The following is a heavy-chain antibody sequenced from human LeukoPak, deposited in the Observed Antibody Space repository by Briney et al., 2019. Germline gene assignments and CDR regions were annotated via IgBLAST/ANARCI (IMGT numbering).Heavy chain of an antibody. D-gene: IGHD5-18*01. CDR1: GGTFSSYA. Sequence: GASVKVSCKASGGTFSSYAISWVRQAPGKGLEWMGGFDPEDGETIYAQKFQGRVTMTEDTSTDTAYMELSSLRSEDTAVYYCATCCTAMAGYYYYYGMDVWGQGTTVTVSS. CDR2: FDPEDGET. V-gene: IGHV1-24*01. CDR3: ATCCTAMAGYYYYYGMDV. J-gene: IGHJ6*02.